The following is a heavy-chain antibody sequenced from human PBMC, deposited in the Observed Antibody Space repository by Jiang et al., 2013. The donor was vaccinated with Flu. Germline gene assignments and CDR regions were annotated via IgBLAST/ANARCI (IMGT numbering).Heavy chain of an antibody. V-gene: IGHV3-53*01. J-gene: IGHJ4*02. Sequence: EWVSVIYSGGSTYYADSVKGRFTISRDNSKNTLYLQMNSLRAEDTAVYYCARAGVTASLPDYWGQGTLVTVSS. CDR2: IYSGGST. D-gene: IGHD5-18*01. CDR3: ARAGVTASLPDY.